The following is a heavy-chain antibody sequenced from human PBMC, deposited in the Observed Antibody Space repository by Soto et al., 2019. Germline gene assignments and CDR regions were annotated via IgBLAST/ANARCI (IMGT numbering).Heavy chain of an antibody. CDR1: GASFSSYY. D-gene: IGHD5-18*01. J-gene: IGHJ4*02. Sequence: SETLSLTCTVSGASFSSYYWSWIRQPPGKGLEWIGYVYSSGSTHYNPSLQSRVTISADTSKNQVSLKVNSVTAADTAVYYCARDHPHSYGVYYFDYWGQGTPVTVS. CDR2: VYSSGST. CDR3: ARDHPHSYGVYYFDY. V-gene: IGHV4-59*01.